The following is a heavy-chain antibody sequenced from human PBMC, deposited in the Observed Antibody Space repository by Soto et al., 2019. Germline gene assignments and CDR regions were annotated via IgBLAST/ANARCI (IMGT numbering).Heavy chain of an antibody. D-gene: IGHD3-22*01. J-gene: IGHJ5*02. Sequence: GGSLRLSCAASGFTFSSYAMSWVRQAPGKGLEWVSAISGSGGSTYYADSVKGRFTISRDNSKNTLYLQMNSLRAEDTAVYYCAKEGYYDSSGYSLNPQVTPGWFDPWGQGTLVTVSS. CDR2: ISGSGGST. CDR1: GFTFSSYA. CDR3: AKEGYYDSSGYSLNPQVTPGWFDP. V-gene: IGHV3-23*01.